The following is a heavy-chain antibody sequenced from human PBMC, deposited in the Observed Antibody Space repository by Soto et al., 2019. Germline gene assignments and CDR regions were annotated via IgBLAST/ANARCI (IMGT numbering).Heavy chain of an antibody. D-gene: IGHD3-16*01. J-gene: IGHJ4*02. CDR3: ARVARGEPLFDY. V-gene: IGHV4-59*01. Sequence: SETLSLTCTVSGGSISSYYWSWIRQPPGKGLEWIGYIYYSGSTNYNPSLKSRVTISVDTSKNQFSLKLSSVTAADTAVYYCARVARGEPLFDYWGQGTLVTVSS. CDR1: GGSISSYY. CDR2: IYYSGST.